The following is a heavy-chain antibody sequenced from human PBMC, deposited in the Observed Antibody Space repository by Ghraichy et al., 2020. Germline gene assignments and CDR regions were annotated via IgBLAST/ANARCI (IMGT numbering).Heavy chain of an antibody. J-gene: IGHJ5*01. CDR3: ARGGRRWCGSLFDS. CDR2: IYYSGST. CDR1: GGSISSGGYS. Sequence: SETLSLTCAVSGGSISSGGYSWSWIRQHPGKGLEWIGYIYYSGSTYYNPSLKSRVTISVDRSKNQFSLKLSSVTAADTAVYYCARGGRRWCGSLFDSWGQGTLVTVSS. V-gene: IGHV4-31*11. D-gene: IGHD2-15*01.